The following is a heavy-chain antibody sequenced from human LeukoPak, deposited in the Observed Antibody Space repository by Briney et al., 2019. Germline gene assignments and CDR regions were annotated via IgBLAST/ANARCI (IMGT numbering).Heavy chain of an antibody. V-gene: IGHV3-74*01. D-gene: IGHD3-16*01. J-gene: IGHJ4*02. CDR2: INSDGSTT. CDR1: GYTFSTYW. CDR3: ARDLRGIGDETAY. Sequence: PGGSLGLSCAAPGYTFSTYWMHWVRQAPGKGLVWVSRINSDGSTTSYADSVKGRFTISRDNAKNTLYLHMNSLRAEDTAVYYCARDLRGIGDETAYWGQGTLVTVSS.